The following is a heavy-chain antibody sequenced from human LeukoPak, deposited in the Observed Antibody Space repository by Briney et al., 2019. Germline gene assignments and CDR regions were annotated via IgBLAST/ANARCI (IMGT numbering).Heavy chain of an antibody. V-gene: IGHV4-59*08. D-gene: IGHD3-16*01. CDR1: GGSISSCY. CDR3: ARHHQDFWGTRWDNWFDP. Sequence: PSETLCLTCTVSGGSISSCYWSWIRQPPGKELEWIGYIYYSGSTNYNPSLKSRVTISVDTSKNQFSLKLSSVTAADTAVYYCARHHQDFWGTRWDNWFDPWGQGTLVSVSS. CDR2: IYYSGST. J-gene: IGHJ5*02.